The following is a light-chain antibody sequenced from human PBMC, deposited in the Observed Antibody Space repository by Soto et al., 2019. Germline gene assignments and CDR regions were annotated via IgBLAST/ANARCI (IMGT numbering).Light chain of an antibody. CDR2: RDD. CDR1: ISNIGGNT. J-gene: IGLJ2*01. Sequence: QSVLTQAPSTSGTPGQRVTISCSGTISNIGGNTVNWYQQVPGTAPKLLIYRDDQRPSGVPDRFSGSKSATSASLAISGLQSEDEADYYCAAWDYGLKGWLFGGGTKLTVL. V-gene: IGLV1-44*01. CDR3: AAWDYGLKGWL.